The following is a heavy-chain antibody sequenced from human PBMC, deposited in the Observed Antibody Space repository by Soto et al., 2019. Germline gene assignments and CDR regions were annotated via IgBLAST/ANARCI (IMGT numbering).Heavy chain of an antibody. V-gene: IGHV3-23*01. CDR3: AKGGRAVAGTRAPFDY. Sequence: GGSLRLSCAASGFTFSSYAMSWVRQAPGKGLEWVSAISGSGGSTYYADSVKGRFTISRDNSKNTLYLQMNSLRAEDTAVYYCAKGGRAVAGTRAPFDYWGQGTLVTVSS. D-gene: IGHD6-19*01. CDR1: GFTFSSYA. CDR2: ISGSGGST. J-gene: IGHJ4*02.